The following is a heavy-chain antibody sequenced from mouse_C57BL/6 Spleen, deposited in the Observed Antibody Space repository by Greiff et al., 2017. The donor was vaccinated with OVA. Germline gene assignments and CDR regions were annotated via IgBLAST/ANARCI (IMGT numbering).Heavy chain of an antibody. V-gene: IGHV1-85*01. Sequence: QVQLKQSGPELVKPGASVKLSCKASGYTFTSYDINWVKPRPGQGLEWIGWTYPRAGSTKYNEQFKGKATLTVDTSSSTAYMELHSLTSEDSAVYFCARGVYYYGRSYGNYWGQGTTLTVSS. CDR1: GYTFTSYD. D-gene: IGHD1-1*01. J-gene: IGHJ2*01. CDR3: ARGVYYYGRSYGNY. CDR2: TYPRAGST.